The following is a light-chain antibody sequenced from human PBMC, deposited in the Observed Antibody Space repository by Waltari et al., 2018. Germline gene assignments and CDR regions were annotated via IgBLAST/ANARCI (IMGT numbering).Light chain of an antibody. J-gene: IGLJ1*01. Sequence: QSALTQPPSASGSPGQSVTISCTGTSSDVGAYNFVSWYQQHPGKAPKLMIYDVSKRPPGVPDLFSGSKSVHTASLTVSGLQAGDEADYYCSSYAGSNNVFGTGTKVTVL. CDR3: SSYAGSNNV. CDR1: SSDVGAYNF. V-gene: IGLV2-8*01. CDR2: DVS.